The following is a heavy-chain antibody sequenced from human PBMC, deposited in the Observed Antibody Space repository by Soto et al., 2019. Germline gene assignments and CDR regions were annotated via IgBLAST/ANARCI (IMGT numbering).Heavy chain of an antibody. J-gene: IGHJ6*03. CDR1: GFTFSSYS. Sequence: EVQLVESGGGLVKPGGSLRLSCAASGFTFSSYSMNWLRQAPGKGLECVSSISSSSSYIYYADSVKGRFTISRDNAKNSLYLQMNSLRAEDTAVYYCARGDPSSGPDDYYYYMDVWGKGTTVTVSS. CDR2: ISSSSSYI. D-gene: IGHD6-19*01. V-gene: IGHV3-21*01. CDR3: ARGDPSSGPDDYYYYMDV.